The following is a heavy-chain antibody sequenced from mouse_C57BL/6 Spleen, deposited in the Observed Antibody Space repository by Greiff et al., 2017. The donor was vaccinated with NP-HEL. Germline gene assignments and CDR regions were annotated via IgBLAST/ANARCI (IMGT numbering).Heavy chain of an antibody. J-gene: IGHJ2*01. D-gene: IGHD2-5*01. CDR1: GYTFTDYE. CDR3: TRNYYSNSFDY. Sequence: VKLMESGAELVRPGASVTLSCKASGYTFTDYEMHWVKQTPVHGLEWIGAIDPETGGTAYNQKFKGKAILTADKSSSTAYMELRSLTSEDSAVYYCTRNYYSNSFDYWGQGTTLTVSS. V-gene: IGHV1-15*01. CDR2: IDPETGGT.